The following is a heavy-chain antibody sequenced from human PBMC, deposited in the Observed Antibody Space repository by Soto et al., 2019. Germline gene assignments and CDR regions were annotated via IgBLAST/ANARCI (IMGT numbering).Heavy chain of an antibody. CDR1: GGTFSSYT. D-gene: IGHD6-13*01. Sequence: ASVKVSCKASGGTFSSYTISWVRQAPGQGLECMGRIIPILGIANYAQKFQGRVTITADKSTSTAYMELSSLRSEDTAVYYCATGGGIAAAGTNFDYWGQGTLVTVSS. V-gene: IGHV1-69*02. J-gene: IGHJ4*02. CDR2: IIPILGIA. CDR3: ATGGGIAAAGTNFDY.